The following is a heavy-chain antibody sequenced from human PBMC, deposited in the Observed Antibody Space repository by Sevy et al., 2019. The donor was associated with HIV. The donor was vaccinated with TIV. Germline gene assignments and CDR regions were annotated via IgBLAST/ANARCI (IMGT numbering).Heavy chain of an antibody. D-gene: IGHD6-13*01. CDR3: ARGVYSNSWFDY. CDR1: GYTFTSYD. J-gene: IGHJ4*02. V-gene: IGHV1-8*01. CDR2: MNPNSGNT. Sequence: ASAKVSCKASGYTFTSYDINWVRQATGQGLEWMGWMNPNSGNTGYAQKFQGRVTMTRNTSISTAYMELSSLRSEDTAVYYCARGVYSNSWFDYWGQGTLVTVSS.